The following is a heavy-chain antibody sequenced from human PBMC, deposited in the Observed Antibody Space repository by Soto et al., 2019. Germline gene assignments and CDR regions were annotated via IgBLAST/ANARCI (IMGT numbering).Heavy chain of an antibody. CDR2: IYSGGST. CDR1: GLTVSSNH. D-gene: IGHD3-10*02. V-gene: IGHV3-66*01. J-gene: IGHJ4*02. Sequence: GGSLRLSCAVSGLTVSSNHMTWVRQAPGKGLEWVSVIYSGGSTNHADSVKGRFTISRDNSKNTLYLQMNSLRVEDTAVYYCASNLKQLFGTFDYWGQGTLVTVSS. CDR3: ASNLKQLFGTFDY.